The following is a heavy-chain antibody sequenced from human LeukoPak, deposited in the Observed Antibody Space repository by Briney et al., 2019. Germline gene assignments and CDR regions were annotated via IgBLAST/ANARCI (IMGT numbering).Heavy chain of an antibody. CDR3: ARGGSSSSYYFYYGIDV. D-gene: IGHD6-6*01. Sequence: PGGSLRLSCTASGFTFSYYAMHWVRQAPGKGLEWVAVISYDGINKYYADSVKGRFTISRDNSKNTLYLQTNSLRAEDTAVYYCARGGSSSSYYFYYGIDVWGQGTTVTVSS. CDR2: ISYDGINK. V-gene: IGHV3-30-3*01. J-gene: IGHJ6*02. CDR1: GFTFSYYA.